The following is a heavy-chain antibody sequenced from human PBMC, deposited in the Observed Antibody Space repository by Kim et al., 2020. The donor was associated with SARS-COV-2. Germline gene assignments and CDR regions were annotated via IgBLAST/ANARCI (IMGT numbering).Heavy chain of an antibody. Sequence: ASVKVSCKASGYTFTSYGISWVRQAPGQGLEWMGWISAYNGNTNYAQKLQGRVTMTIDTSTSTAYMELRSLRSDDTAVYYCARADRFLEWDSYGMDVWGQGTTVTVSS. CDR2: ISAYNGNT. CDR3: ARADRFLEWDSYGMDV. J-gene: IGHJ6*02. V-gene: IGHV1-18*01. CDR1: GYTFTSYG. D-gene: IGHD3-3*01.